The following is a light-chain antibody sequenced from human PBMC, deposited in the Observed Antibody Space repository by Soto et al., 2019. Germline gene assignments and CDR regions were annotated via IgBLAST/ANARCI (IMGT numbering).Light chain of an antibody. CDR3: CSYAGSPYV. V-gene: IGLV2-23*02. J-gene: IGLJ1*01. Sequence: QSALTQPASVSGSPGQSITLSCTGTSSDVGSYNLVSWYQQHPGKAPKLMIYEVSKRPSGVSNRFSGSKSGNTASLTISGLQAEDEADYYCCSYAGSPYVFGTGTKLTVL. CDR1: SSDVGSYNL. CDR2: EVS.